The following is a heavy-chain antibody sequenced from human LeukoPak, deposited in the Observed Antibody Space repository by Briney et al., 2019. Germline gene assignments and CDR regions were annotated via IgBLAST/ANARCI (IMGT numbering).Heavy chain of an antibody. CDR3: ARGEVDIVATISEGFDY. CDR1: GYSFTSYW. CDR2: IYPGDSDT. Sequence: GESLQISFKGSGYSFTSYWIGWVRQMPGKGLEWMGIIYPGDSDTRYSPPFQGQVNISADKSISTAYLQWSSLKASDTAMYYCARGEVDIVATISEGFDYWGQGTLVTVSS. J-gene: IGHJ4*02. V-gene: IGHV5-51*01. D-gene: IGHD5-12*01.